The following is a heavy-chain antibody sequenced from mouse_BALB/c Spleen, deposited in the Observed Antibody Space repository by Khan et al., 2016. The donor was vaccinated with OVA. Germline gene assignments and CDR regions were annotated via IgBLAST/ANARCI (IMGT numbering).Heavy chain of an antibody. D-gene: IGHD3-2*01. Sequence: QVQLKESGAELVRPGASVKLSCKTSGYIFNSYWIHWVKQRSGQGLEWIARIYPGTGSTHYTEMFKGQFTLTADNSSSTAYLQLSSLQSEDSAVFVFARPSDNAGSWFAYWGQGTLVTVSA. V-gene: IGHV1S132*01. CDR2: IYPGTGST. J-gene: IGHJ3*01. CDR3: ARPSDNAGSWFAY. CDR1: GYIFNSYW.